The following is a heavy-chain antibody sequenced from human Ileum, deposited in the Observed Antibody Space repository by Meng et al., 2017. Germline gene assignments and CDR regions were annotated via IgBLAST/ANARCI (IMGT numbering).Heavy chain of an antibody. CDR2: IASDGSNR. J-gene: IGHJ3*01. V-gene: IGHV3-30*03. CDR1: GLTFTNTH. CDR3: AREFHSSGYAGTFDV. D-gene: IGHD3-22*01. Sequence: GESLKISCVASGLTFTNTHMHWVRQAPGKGLEWVGLIASDGSNRNYVDSVKGRFTFFRDNSRDTMFLEMNDVRAEDTAVYFCAREFHSSGYAGTFDVLGQGTMVTVSS.